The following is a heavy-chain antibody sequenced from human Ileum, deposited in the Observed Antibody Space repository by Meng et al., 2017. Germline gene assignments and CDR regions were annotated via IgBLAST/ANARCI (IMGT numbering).Heavy chain of an antibody. D-gene: IGHD5-18*01. CDR3: AGAQGTAMGESSADY. Sequence: SETLSLTCAVSGYSISSGYHWGWIRQPPGKGLELIGSVYYDGSTYYTPPLNGRVTISVDTSKNQSPLNLSSVTAADTAVYFCAGAQGTAMGESSADYWGQGTLVTVSS. CDR2: VYYDGST. J-gene: IGHJ4*02. CDR1: GYSISSGYH. V-gene: IGHV4-38-2*01.